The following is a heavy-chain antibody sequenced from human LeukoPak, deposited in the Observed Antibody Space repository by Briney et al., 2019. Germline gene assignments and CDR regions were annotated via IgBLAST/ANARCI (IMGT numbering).Heavy chain of an antibody. D-gene: IGHD2-21*02. CDR2: INQDASEI. CDR1: GFTFSTYW. Sequence: GGSLRLSCAASGFTFSTYWMNWYRQAPGKGLEWVGNINQDASEINYVDSVRGRFTISRDNAKNSFHLRMNSLRAEDTAVYYCATDRDNSDWQKRFDSWGQGTLVTVSS. V-gene: IGHV3-7*01. J-gene: IGHJ4*02. CDR3: ATDRDNSDWQKRFDS.